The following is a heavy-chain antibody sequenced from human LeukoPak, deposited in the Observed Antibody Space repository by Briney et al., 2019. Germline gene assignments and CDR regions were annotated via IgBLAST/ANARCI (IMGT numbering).Heavy chain of an antibody. Sequence: SETLSLTCTVSGGSITGYYWNWVRQPAGQGLEWLGRVYSSGVGNYNPSLTSRVTMSVDTSKNQFSLKLTSLTAADTAVYYCAKEEFLHEIDSSGYFVYWGQGTLVTVSS. D-gene: IGHD3-22*01. CDR2: VYSSGVG. CDR1: GGSITGYY. V-gene: IGHV4-4*07. CDR3: AKEEFLHEIDSSGYFVY. J-gene: IGHJ4*02.